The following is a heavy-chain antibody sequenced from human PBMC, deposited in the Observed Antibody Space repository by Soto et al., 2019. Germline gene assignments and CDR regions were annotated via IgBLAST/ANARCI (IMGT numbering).Heavy chain of an antibody. CDR2: ISGSGGST. V-gene: IGHV3-23*01. Sequence: EVQLLESGGGLVQPGGSLRLSCAASGFTFSSYAMSWVRQAPGKGLEWVSAISGSGGSTYYADSVKGRFTISRDNSKNPXYXXMNRLRAADTAVYYCAKAAKTSITMVRGTAYDFDYWGQGTLVTVSS. CDR1: GFTFSSYA. CDR3: AKAAKTSITMVRGTAYDFDY. D-gene: IGHD3-10*01. J-gene: IGHJ4*02.